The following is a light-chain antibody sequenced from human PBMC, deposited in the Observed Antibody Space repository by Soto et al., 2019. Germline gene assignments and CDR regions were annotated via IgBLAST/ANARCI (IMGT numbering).Light chain of an antibody. V-gene: IGLV2-23*01. J-gene: IGLJ3*02. Sequence: QSALTQPASVSGSPGQSITISCTGTSSDVGSYNLVSWCQQHPGKAPKLMIYEGSKRPSGVSNRFSGSKSGNTASLTISGLQAEDEAYYYCCSYAGSGTWVFGGGTKVTVL. CDR2: EGS. CDR3: CSYAGSGTWV. CDR1: SSDVGSYNL.